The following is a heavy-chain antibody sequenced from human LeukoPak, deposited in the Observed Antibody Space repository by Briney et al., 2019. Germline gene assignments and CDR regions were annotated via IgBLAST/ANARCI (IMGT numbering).Heavy chain of an antibody. CDR2: ISAYNGNT. D-gene: IGHD1-26*01. Sequence: ASVKVSCKASGYSFFNTGITWVRQAPGQGLEWMGWISAYNGNTNYAQKLQGRVTMTTDTSTSTAYMELRSLRSDDTAVYYCAREVLRGRWERGDYWGQGTLVTVSS. CDR1: GYSFFNTG. CDR3: AREVLRGRWERGDY. J-gene: IGHJ4*02. V-gene: IGHV1-18*01.